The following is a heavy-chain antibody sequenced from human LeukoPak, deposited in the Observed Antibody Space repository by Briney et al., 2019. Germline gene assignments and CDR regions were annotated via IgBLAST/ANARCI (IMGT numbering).Heavy chain of an antibody. V-gene: IGHV3-7*01. D-gene: IGHD3-10*01. CDR2: IKQDGSEK. J-gene: IGHJ4*02. Sequence: PGGSLRLSCAASGFTFSSYWMSWVRQAPGKGLEWVANIKQDGSEKYYVDSVKGRFTISRDNAKNSLYLQMNSLRAEDTAVYYCARGLYSGTYYSPIDYWGQGTLVTVSS. CDR1: GFTFSSYW. CDR3: ARGLYSGTYYSPIDY.